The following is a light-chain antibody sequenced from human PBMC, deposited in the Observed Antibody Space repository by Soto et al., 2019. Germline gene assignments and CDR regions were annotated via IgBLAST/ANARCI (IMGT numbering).Light chain of an antibody. V-gene: IGLV2-8*01. Sequence: QSVLTQPPSASGSPGQSVTISCTGNSSDVGTYDYVSWFQHQPGKAPKLIIFEVTKRPSGVPYRFSGSKSGDTSSLTVSGLQAEDEADYYCNSFSASDIVVFGGGTKLTVL. CDR3: NSFSASDIVV. J-gene: IGLJ2*01. CDR1: SSDVGTYDY. CDR2: EVT.